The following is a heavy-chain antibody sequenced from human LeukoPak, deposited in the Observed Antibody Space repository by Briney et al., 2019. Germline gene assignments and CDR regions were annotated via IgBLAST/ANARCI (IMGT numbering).Heavy chain of an antibody. J-gene: IGHJ3*02. CDR3: AKVSPTGYSSGWYRPKNQDHGAFDI. CDR2: IFPSGGEI. CDR1: GFTFSTFA. D-gene: IGHD6-19*01. V-gene: IGHV3-23*01. Sequence: GGSLRLSCAASGFTFSTFAMIWVRQPPGKGLEWVSSIFPSGGEIHYADSVRGRFTISRDNSKSTLSLQMNSLRAEDTAIYYCAKVSPTGYSSGWYRPKNQDHGAFDIWGQGTMVTVSS.